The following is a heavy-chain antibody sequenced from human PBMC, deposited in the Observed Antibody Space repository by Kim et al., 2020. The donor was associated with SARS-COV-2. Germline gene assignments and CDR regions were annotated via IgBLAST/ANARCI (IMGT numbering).Heavy chain of an antibody. CDR1: GGSISSSSYY. V-gene: IGHV4-39*07. Sequence: SETLSLTCTVSGGSISSSSYYWGWIRQPPGKGLEWIGSIYYSGSTYYNPSLKSRVTISVDTSKNQFSLKLSSVTAADTAVYYCARLLTTVSWFGELLYGDRGYFDYWGQGTLVTVSS. D-gene: IGHD3-10*01. J-gene: IGHJ4*02. CDR2: IYYSGST. CDR3: ARLLTTVSWFGELLYGDRGYFDY.